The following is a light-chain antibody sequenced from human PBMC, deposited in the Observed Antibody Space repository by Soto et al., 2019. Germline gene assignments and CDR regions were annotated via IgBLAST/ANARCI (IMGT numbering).Light chain of an antibody. CDR1: QSVSSSY. CDR3: QQRSNWWT. V-gene: IGKV3-11*01. Sequence: EAVLTQSPGSLSLSPGESATLSCRASQSVSSSYLAWYQQKPGQAPRLLIYDASNRATGIPARFSGSGSGTDFTLTISSLEPEDFAVYYCQQRSNWWTVGQGTQVEIK. CDR2: DAS. J-gene: IGKJ1*01.